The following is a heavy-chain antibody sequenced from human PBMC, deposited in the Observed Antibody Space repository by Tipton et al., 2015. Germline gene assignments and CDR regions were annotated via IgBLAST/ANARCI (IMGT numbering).Heavy chain of an antibody. V-gene: IGHV4-34*01. J-gene: IGHJ5*02. Sequence: TLSLTCAVYGGSFSGYSWNWIRQPPGKGLEWIGEISHSGTTNYNPSLKSRVTISVDTSKNQFSLKLRSVTAADTAVYYCARESKMGGCSGGRCYSNWFDPWGQGALVTVSS. CDR1: GGSFSGYS. CDR3: ARESKMGGCSGGRCYSNWFDP. D-gene: IGHD2-15*01. CDR2: ISHSGTT.